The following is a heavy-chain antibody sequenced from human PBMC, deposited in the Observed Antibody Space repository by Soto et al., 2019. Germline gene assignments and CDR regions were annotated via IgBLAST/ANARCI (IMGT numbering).Heavy chain of an antibody. CDR3: ARVLPAAMSEDYYYYGMDV. J-gene: IGHJ6*02. D-gene: IGHD2-2*01. CDR1: GDSGSSNSAA. CDR2: TYYRSKWYN. Sequence: SQTLSLTCAISGDSGSSNSAAWNWIRQSPSRGLEWLGRTYYRSKWYNDYAVSVKSRITINPDTSKNQFSLQLNSVTPEDTAVYYCARVLPAAMSEDYYYYGMDVWGQGTTVTVSS. V-gene: IGHV6-1*01.